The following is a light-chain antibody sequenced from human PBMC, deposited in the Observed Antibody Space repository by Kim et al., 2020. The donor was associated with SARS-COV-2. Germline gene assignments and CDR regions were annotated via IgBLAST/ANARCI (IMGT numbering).Light chain of an antibody. Sequence: EIVLTQSPATLSLSRGERATLSCRASQSVSSYLAWYQQKPGQAPRLLIYDASNRATGIPARFSGSGSGTDFTLTISSLEPEDFAVYYCQQRSNWPPTFGQGTKLEI. V-gene: IGKV3-11*01. J-gene: IGKJ2*01. CDR1: QSVSSY. CDR2: DAS. CDR3: QQRSNWPPT.